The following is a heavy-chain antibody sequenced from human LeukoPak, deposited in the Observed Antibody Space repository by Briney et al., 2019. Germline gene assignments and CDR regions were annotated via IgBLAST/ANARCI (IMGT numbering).Heavy chain of an antibody. V-gene: IGHV3-30*02. J-gene: IGHJ4*02. CDR3: AKPAGCRSSTSCSSDY. Sequence: GGSLRLSCAASGFTFSSYGMHWVRQAPGKGLEWVAFIRYDGSNKYYADSVKGRFTISRDNSKNTLYLQMNSLRAEDTAVYYCAKPAGCRSSTSCSSDYWGQGTLVTVSS. D-gene: IGHD2-2*01. CDR1: GFTFSSYG. CDR2: IRYDGSNK.